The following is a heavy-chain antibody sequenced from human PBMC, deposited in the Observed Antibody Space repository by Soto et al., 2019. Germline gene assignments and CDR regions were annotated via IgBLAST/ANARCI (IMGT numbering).Heavy chain of an antibody. J-gene: IGHJ6*03. CDR3: AKDTYSSSPYYMDV. Sequence: EVHLVESGGGLVQPGRSLRLSCAASGFTFDDYAMHWVRQVPGKGLEWVSGISWNSGNIGYADSVKGRFTISRDNAKNSLYLQMNSLRVEDTALYLCAKDTYSSSPYYMDVWGKGTTVTVSS. D-gene: IGHD6-19*01. CDR1: GFTFDDYA. V-gene: IGHV3-9*01. CDR2: ISWNSGNI.